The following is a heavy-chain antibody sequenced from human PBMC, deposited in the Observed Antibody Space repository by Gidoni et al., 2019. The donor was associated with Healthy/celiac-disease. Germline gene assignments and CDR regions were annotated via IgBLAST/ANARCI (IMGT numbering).Heavy chain of an antibody. Sequence: EVQLVESVGGLVKPGGSLRLSCAASGFTFSSYSMNWVRQAPGKGLEWVSSISSSSSYIYYADSVKGRFTISRDNAKNSLYLQMNSLRAEDTAVYYCARVPIVGATGGWFDPWGQGTLVTVSS. CDR2: ISSSSSYI. V-gene: IGHV3-21*01. CDR1: GFTFSSYS. CDR3: ARVPIVGATGGWFDP. J-gene: IGHJ5*02. D-gene: IGHD1-26*01.